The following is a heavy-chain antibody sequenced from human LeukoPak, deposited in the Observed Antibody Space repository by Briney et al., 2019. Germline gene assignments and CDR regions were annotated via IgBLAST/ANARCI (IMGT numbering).Heavy chain of an antibody. V-gene: IGHV3-53*01. CDR3: ARGVAEIGSSPDS. D-gene: IGHD3-10*01. J-gene: IGHJ4*02. Sequence: PGGSLRLSCAASGLTVSRNYMSWVRQAPGQGLEWVSIIYSGGSTIYGDSVKGRFTISRDNSKNTLFLHMNSLRAEDTAVYYCARGVAEIGSSPDSWGPGTLVTVSS. CDR2: IYSGGST. CDR1: GLTVSRNY.